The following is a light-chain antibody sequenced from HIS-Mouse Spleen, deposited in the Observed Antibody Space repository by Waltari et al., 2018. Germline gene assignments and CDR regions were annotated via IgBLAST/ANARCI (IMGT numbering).Light chain of an antibody. Sequence: EIVLTQSPGTLSLSPVERATLSCRASQSVSSNYLAWYHQKPGQAPRLLIYGASSRATGIPDRFSGSGSGTDFTLTISRLEPEDFAVYYCQQYGSSPPLTFGGGTKVEIK. V-gene: IGKV3-20*01. CDR3: QQYGSSPPLT. CDR2: GAS. CDR1: QSVSSNY. J-gene: IGKJ4*01.